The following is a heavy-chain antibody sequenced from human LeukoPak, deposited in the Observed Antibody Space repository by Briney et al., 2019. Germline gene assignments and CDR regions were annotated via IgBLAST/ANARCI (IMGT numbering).Heavy chain of an antibody. CDR3: ARGYRAPQTFYSYHYFDS. CDR1: GGAISGYY. D-gene: IGHD5-18*01. J-gene: IGHJ4*02. V-gene: IGHV4-4*07. CDR2: VYSSGST. Sequence: PSETLSLTCTVSGGAISGYYWSWIRQPAGKGLEWLGRVYSSGSTKYNPSLESRVTISGDTSKNQFSLKVNSVTAADTAVYYCARGYRAPQTFYSYHYFDSWAQGILVTVSS.